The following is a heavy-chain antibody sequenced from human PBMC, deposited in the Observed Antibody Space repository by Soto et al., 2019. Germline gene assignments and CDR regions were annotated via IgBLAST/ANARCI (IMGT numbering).Heavy chain of an antibody. D-gene: IGHD3-3*01. CDR1: GYTFTSYA. CDR2: INAGNGNT. V-gene: IGHV1-3*01. J-gene: IGHJ4*02. Sequence: GASVKVSCKASGYTFTSYAMHWVRQAPGQRLEWMGWINAGNGNTKYSQKFQGRVTITRDTSASTAYMELSSPRSVDTAVYYCARARAERERSYDFWSGSFDYWGQGSLVTVSS. CDR3: ARARAERERSYDFWSGSFDY.